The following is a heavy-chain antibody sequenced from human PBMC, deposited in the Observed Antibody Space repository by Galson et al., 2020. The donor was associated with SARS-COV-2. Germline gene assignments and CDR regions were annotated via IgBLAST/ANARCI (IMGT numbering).Heavy chain of an antibody. CDR3: ARQDSSGYYYY. CDR1: GGTFSSYA. D-gene: IGHD3-22*01. J-gene: IGHJ4*02. CDR2: IIPIFGTA. Sequence: SVKVSCQASGGTFSSYAINWVRQDPGQGLEWMGGIIPIFGTANYAQKFQGRVTITADESTSTAHMELSSLRSEDTAVYYCARQDSSGYYYYWGQGTVVTVSS. V-gene: IGHV1-69*13.